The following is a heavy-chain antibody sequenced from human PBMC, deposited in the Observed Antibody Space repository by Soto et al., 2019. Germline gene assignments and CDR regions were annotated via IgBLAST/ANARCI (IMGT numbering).Heavy chain of an antibody. D-gene: IGHD3-22*01. J-gene: IGHJ3*02. Sequence: SETLSLTCAVYGGSFSGYYWGWIRLPPGQGLEWIGEINHSRSTNYNPSLKSRVTISVDKSKNQYSLTLSAVTAADTAVYYCARGLGSTMRVVADDAFDIWGQGTMVTVSS. CDR1: GGSFSGYY. CDR3: ARGLGSTMRVVADDAFDI. CDR2: INHSRST. V-gene: IGHV4-34*01.